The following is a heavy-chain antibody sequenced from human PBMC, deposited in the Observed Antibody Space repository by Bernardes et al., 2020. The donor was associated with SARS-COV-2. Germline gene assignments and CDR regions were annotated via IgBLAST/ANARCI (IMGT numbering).Heavy chain of an antibody. J-gene: IGHJ4*02. V-gene: IGHV3-33*01. D-gene: IGHD3-10*01. CDR3: ACAPSGMLRGY. Sequence: GSLRLSCAASGFSFSTYGMHWVRQAPGKGLEWVAVIWYDGSNKYYADSVKGRFTISRDNSKNTLFLQMNSLSAEDTAVYYCACAPSGMLRGYWGQGTLVTVSS. CDR2: IWYDGSNK. CDR1: GFSFSTYG.